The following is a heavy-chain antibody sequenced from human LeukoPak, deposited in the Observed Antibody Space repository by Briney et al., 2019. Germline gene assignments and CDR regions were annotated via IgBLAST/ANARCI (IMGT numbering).Heavy chain of an antibody. D-gene: IGHD3-22*01. CDR2: IYSGGST. Sequence: GGSLRLSCAASGFTVSSNYMSWVRQAPGKGLEWVSVIYSGGSTYYADSVKGRFTISRDNSKNTLYLQMNSLRAEDTAVYYCARAGYYYDSSGYYWDYWGQGTLVTVSS. V-gene: IGHV3-53*01. CDR3: ARAGYYYDSSGYYWDY. CDR1: GFTVSSNY. J-gene: IGHJ4*02.